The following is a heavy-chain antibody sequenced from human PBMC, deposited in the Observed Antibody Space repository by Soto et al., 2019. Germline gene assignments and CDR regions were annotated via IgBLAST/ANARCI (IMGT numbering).Heavy chain of an antibody. CDR2: INHSGST. CDR3: ARGQGYYYDSSGYYRLLGRGYYGMDV. CDR1: GGSFSGYY. J-gene: IGHJ6*02. V-gene: IGHV4-34*01. Sequence: SETLSLTCAVYGGSFSGYYWSWIRQPPGKGLEWIGEINHSGSTNYNPSLKSRVTISVDTSKNQFSLKLSSVTAADTAVYYCARGQGYYYDSSGYYRLLGRGYYGMDVWGQGTTVTVSS. D-gene: IGHD3-22*01.